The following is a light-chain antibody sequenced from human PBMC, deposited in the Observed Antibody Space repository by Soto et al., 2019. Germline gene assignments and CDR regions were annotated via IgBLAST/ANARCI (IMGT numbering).Light chain of an antibody. CDR3: QQLNSYPLT. Sequence: DIQLTQSPSFLPASVGDRVTITCRASQGISNYLAWYQQKPGKAPGLLMYAASTLQRGVSSRFSGSGSGTEFTPTIINLQPEEFATYYCQQLNSYPLTFCRRTQVHIK. J-gene: IGKJ4*01. CDR1: QGISNY. V-gene: IGKV1-9*01. CDR2: AAS.